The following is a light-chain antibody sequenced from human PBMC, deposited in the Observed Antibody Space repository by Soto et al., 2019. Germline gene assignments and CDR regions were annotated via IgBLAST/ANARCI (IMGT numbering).Light chain of an antibody. CDR3: HQYYSTPYT. CDR2: WAP. CDR1: QSVLSSSNNKNY. V-gene: IGKV4-1*01. J-gene: IGKJ2*01. Sequence: DIVMTQSPDSLAVSLGERATINCKSSQSVLSSSNNKNYLAWYQQKPGQPPKLLIYWAPTRESGVPDRFSGGGSGTDFPLTISSLQAADVAVYYCHQYYSTPYTFGQGTKLEIK.